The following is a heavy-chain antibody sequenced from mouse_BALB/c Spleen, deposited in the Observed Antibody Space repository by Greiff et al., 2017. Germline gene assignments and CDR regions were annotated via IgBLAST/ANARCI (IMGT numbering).Heavy chain of an antibody. V-gene: IGHV5-6-5*01. J-gene: IGHJ2*01. CDR3: ARGGAIYYYGSSPHFDY. CDR1: GFTFSSYA. Sequence: EVQGVESGGGLVKPGGSLKLSCAASGFTFSSYAMSWVRQTPEKRLEWVASISSGGSTYYPDSVKGRFTISRDNARNILYLQMSSLRSEDTAMYYCARGGAIYYYGSSPHFDYWGQGTTLTVSS. CDR2: ISSGGST. D-gene: IGHD1-1*01.